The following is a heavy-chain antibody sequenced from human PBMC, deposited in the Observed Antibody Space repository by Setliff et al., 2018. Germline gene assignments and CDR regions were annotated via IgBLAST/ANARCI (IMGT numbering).Heavy chain of an antibody. V-gene: IGHV4-61*10. Sequence: EPLSLTCTVSGGSVNSGYDNWNWLRQPAGKGLEWIGHINRRGSTNFSPSLKSRVTISLDTSKNQFSLNLTSVTAADTAVYYCARASSGWYSAYYYYMDVWGKGTTVTVS. CDR2: INRRGST. CDR3: ARASSGWYSAYYYYMDV. J-gene: IGHJ6*03. D-gene: IGHD6-19*01. CDR1: GGSVNSGYDN.